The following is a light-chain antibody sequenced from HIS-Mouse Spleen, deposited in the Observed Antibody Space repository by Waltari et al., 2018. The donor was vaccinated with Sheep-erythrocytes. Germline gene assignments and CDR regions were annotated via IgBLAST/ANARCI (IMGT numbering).Light chain of an antibody. CDR1: SRHVGGYNY. V-gene: IGLV2-8*01. CDR3: SSYAGSNNWV. CDR2: EVS. J-gene: IGLJ3*02. Sequence: QSALTQPPSASGSPGQSVPIPCTGTSRHVGGYNYFSRYQQHPGKAPKLMIYEVSKRPSGVPDRFSGSKSGNTASLTVSGLQAEDEADYYCSSYAGSNNWVFGGGTKLTVL.